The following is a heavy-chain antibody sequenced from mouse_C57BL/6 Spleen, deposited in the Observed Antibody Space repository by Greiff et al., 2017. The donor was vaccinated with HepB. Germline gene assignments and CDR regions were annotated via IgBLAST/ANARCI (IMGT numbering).Heavy chain of an antibody. CDR1: GYTFTSYW. D-gene: IGHD6-2*01. Sequence: VQLQQPGAELVMPGASVKLSCKASGYTFTSYWMHWVKQRPGQGLEWIGEIDPSDSYTNYNQKFKGKSTLTVDKSSSTAYMQLSSLTSEDSAVYYCAREVSPYYFDYWGQGTTLTVSS. CDR3: AREVSPYYFDY. V-gene: IGHV1-69*01. J-gene: IGHJ2*01. CDR2: IDPSDSYT.